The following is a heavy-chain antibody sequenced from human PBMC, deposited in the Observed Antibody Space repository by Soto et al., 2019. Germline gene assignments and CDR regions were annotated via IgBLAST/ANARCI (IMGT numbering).Heavy chain of an antibody. Sequence: QVQLQQWGAGLLKPSETLSLTCAVYGGSFSGYYWSWIRQPPGKGLEWIGEINHSGSTNYNPSLKGRGTISVATDKNQFSLKLSSVTAADTAVYYCARGSYGSGSYYPRGYYYYGMDVWGQGTTVTVSS. CDR1: GGSFSGYY. CDR2: INHSGST. CDR3: ARGSYGSGSYYPRGYYYYGMDV. D-gene: IGHD3-10*01. V-gene: IGHV4-34*01. J-gene: IGHJ6*02.